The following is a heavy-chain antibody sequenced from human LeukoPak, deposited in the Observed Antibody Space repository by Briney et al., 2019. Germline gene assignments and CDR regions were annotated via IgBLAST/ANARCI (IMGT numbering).Heavy chain of an antibody. CDR1: GFTFSSYG. CDR2: ISGGGGGT. V-gene: IGHV3-23*01. D-gene: IGHD3-16*01. J-gene: IGHJ4*02. Sequence: PGGSLRLSCAASGFTFSSYGMTWVRQAPGKGLEYVSAISGGGGGTYYADSVKGRFTISRDNSKNTLFLQMNSLRAEDTAVYYCAKLGSSTTLRYFHYWGQGTLVIVSS. CDR3: AKLGSSTTLRYFHY.